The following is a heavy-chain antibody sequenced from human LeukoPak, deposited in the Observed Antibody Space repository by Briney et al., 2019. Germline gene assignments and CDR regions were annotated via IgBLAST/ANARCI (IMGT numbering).Heavy chain of an antibody. Sequence: GGSLRLSCAASGFTFSHYYMTWVRQAPGKGLEWVSSISVTSGSAFYADSVKGRFTVSRDNSKDTLYLQMNSLRAEDTAVYYCAREYTSTWFPCDYWGQGTLVTVSS. J-gene: IGHJ4*02. CDR3: AREYTSTWFPCDY. D-gene: IGHD6-13*01. CDR2: ISVTSGSA. CDR1: GFTFSHYY. V-gene: IGHV3-23*01.